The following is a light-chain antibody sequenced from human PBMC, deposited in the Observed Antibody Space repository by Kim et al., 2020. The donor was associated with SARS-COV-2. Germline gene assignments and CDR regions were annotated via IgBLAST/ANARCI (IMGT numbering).Light chain of an antibody. CDR1: QSVSSNY. Sequence: PGERATLSCWASQSVSSNYVAWYQHKPGQSPRLLVYGASSRATGIPDRFSGSGSGTDFSLTISRLEPEDFAVYYCQHYGSSPYTFGQGTKLE. CDR2: GAS. CDR3: QHYGSSPYT. V-gene: IGKV3-20*01. J-gene: IGKJ2*01.